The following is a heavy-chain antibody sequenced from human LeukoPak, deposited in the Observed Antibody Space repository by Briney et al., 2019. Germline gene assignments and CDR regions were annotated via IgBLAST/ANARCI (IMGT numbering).Heavy chain of an antibody. J-gene: IGHJ4*02. Sequence: SETLSLTCTVSGGSISSYYWSWIRQPPGKGLEWIGYIYYSGSTNYNPSLKSQVTISVDTSKNQFSLKLSSVTAADTAVYYCARCGYSYEVDYWGQGTLVTVSS. V-gene: IGHV4-59*01. CDR2: IYYSGST. CDR3: ARCGYSYEVDY. D-gene: IGHD5-18*01. CDR1: GGSISSYY.